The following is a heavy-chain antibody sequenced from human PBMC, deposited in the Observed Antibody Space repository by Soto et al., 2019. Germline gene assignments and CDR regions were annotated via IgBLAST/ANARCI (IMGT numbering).Heavy chain of an antibody. CDR1: GGSVSSGSYY. V-gene: IGHV4-61*01. Sequence: SETLSLTCAVSGGSVSSGSYYWSWIRQPPGKGLEWIGYIYYSGSTNYNPSLKSRVTISVDTSKNQFSLKLSSVTAADTAVYYCARAPILWFGELLYFDYWGQGTLVTVSS. CDR3: ARAPILWFGELLYFDY. CDR2: IYYSGST. D-gene: IGHD3-10*01. J-gene: IGHJ4*02.